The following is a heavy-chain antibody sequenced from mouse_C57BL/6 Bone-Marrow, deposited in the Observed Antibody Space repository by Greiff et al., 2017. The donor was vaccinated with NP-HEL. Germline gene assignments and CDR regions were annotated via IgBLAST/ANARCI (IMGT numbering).Heavy chain of an antibody. D-gene: IGHD1-1*01. Sequence: QVHVKQSGAELVRPGASVKLSCKASGYTFTDYYINWVKQRPGQGLEWIARIYPGSGNTYYNEKFKGKATLTAEKSSSTAYMQLSSLTSEDSAVYFCARDYYGSRESAWFAYWGQGTLVTVSA. CDR1: GYTFTDYY. CDR2: IYPGSGNT. CDR3: ARDYYGSRESAWFAY. V-gene: IGHV1-76*01. J-gene: IGHJ3*01.